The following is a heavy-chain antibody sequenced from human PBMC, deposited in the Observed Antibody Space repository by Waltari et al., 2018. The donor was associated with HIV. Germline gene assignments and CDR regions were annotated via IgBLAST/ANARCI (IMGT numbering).Heavy chain of an antibody. Sequence: QVQLVQSGAEVKKPGSSVKVSCKASGVSFSSYAISWVRQAPGQGLEWMGGSIPILGAATYAQKFQGRVTITADESTTTAYMELSSLRSEDTAVYFCARPHDASGYDFDYWGQGTLVTVSS. CDR2: SIPILGAA. CDR3: ARPHDASGYDFDY. J-gene: IGHJ4*02. CDR1: GVSFSSYA. D-gene: IGHD3-22*01. V-gene: IGHV1-69*01.